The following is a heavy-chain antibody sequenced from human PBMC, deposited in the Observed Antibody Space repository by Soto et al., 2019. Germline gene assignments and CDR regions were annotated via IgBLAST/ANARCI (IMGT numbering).Heavy chain of an antibody. CDR1: GFTVSSNY. J-gene: IGHJ4*02. D-gene: IGHD3-10*01. V-gene: IGHV3-66*04. Sequence: EMQLVESGGGLVQPGGSLRLSCAASGFTVSSNYMSWVRQAPGKGLEWVSVIYSGGSAYYADSVKGRFIISRDHSMISLYPHMHILTAEDTAVYYCTSHGFYYGGGYFDYWGQGTLVTVSS. CDR2: IYSGGSA. CDR3: TSHGFYYGGGYFDY.